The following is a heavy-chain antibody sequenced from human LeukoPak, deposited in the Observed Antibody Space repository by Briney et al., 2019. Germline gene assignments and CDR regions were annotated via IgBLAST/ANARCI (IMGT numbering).Heavy chain of an antibody. J-gene: IGHJ4*02. CDR3: TTQRYCSGGRCADY. CDR1: GFTFSNAW. Sequence: GGSLRLSCAASGFTFSNAWMSWVRQAPGKGLEWVGRIKRKTDGGTTDYAAPVKGRFTIARDDSKNTLYLQMNSLKTEDTAVYYCTTQRYCSGGRCADYWGQGTLVTVSS. CDR2: IKRKTDGGTT. V-gene: IGHV3-15*01. D-gene: IGHD2-15*01.